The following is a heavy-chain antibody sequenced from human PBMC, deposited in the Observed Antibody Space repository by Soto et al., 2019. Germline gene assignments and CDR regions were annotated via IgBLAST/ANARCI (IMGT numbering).Heavy chain of an antibody. Sequence: PGGSLTLSCAVSGFTFDDNAMHWVRQAPEKGLEWVSGINWKSDIGYADSVKGRFTISRDNAENSLYLQMNSLRAEDTALYYCAISHDRGGRTAFIYGGQGTQVTV. CDR3: AISHDRGGRTAFIY. D-gene: IGHD3-16*01. J-gene: IGHJ4*02. CDR1: GFTFDDNA. V-gene: IGHV3-9*01. CDR2: INWKSDI.